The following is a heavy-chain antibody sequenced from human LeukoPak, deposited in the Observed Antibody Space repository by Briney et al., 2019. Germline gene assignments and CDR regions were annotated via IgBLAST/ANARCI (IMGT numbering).Heavy chain of an antibody. CDR3: ARDTYYYDSTFDYYYGMDV. CDR2: IIPNFGTA. D-gene: IGHD3-22*01. J-gene: IGHJ6*02. V-gene: IGHV1-69*13. Sequence: VASVKVSCKASGGTFSSYAISWVRQAPGQGLEWMGGIIPNFGTANYAQKFQGRVTITADESTSTAYMELSSLRSEDTAAYYCARDTYYYDSTFDYYYGMDVWGQGTTVTVSS. CDR1: GGTFSSYA.